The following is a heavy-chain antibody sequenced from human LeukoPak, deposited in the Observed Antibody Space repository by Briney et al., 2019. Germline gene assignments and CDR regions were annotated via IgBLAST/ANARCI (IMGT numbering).Heavy chain of an antibody. CDR1: GFTFSSYA. CDR3: AKYRGSGWYFDY. Sequence: PGGSLRLSCAASGFTFSSYAMSWVRQAPGKGLEWVSTISSSSDSTYYADSVKGRFTISRDNSKNTLYLQMNTVRAEDTAVYNCAKYRGSGWYFDYWGQGTLVTVSS. D-gene: IGHD6-19*01. J-gene: IGHJ4*02. CDR2: ISSSSDST. V-gene: IGHV3-23*01.